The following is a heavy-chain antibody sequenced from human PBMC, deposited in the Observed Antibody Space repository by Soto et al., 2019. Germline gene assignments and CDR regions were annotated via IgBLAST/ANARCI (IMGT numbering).Heavy chain of an antibody. Sequence: PSETLSLTCAVYVGSFSGYYWSLIRQPPGKGLECIWEINHSGSTNYNPSLKSRVTISVDTSKNQFSLKLSSVTAADTAVYYCARGRAVVVQAATHYYYYMDFWGKGTTVTLSS. D-gene: IGHD2-2*01. J-gene: IGHJ6*03. CDR2: INHSGST. CDR3: ARGRAVVVQAATHYYYYMDF. V-gene: IGHV4-34*01. CDR1: VGSFSGYY.